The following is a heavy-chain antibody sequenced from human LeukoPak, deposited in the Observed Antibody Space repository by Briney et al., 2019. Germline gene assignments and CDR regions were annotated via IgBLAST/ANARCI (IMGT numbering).Heavy chain of an antibody. CDR1: GFTFSSDW. V-gene: IGHV3-7*04. Sequence: GGSLRLSCAASGFTFSSDWMSWVRQAPGKGREWVANIKEDGRVKYYVDSVKGRFTISRDNAKNSQYLQIYSLRDQDTAVFYCARAGRGSGKTVDYWGQGTLVSVCS. CDR2: IKEDGRVK. J-gene: IGHJ4*02. CDR3: ARAGRGSGKTVDY. D-gene: IGHD3-10*01.